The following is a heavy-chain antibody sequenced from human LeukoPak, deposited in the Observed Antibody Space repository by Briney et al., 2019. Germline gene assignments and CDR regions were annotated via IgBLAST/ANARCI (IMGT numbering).Heavy chain of an antibody. CDR1: GFTFSSYW. CDR2: IKEDGSAK. CDR3: ARETPEYD. V-gene: IGHV3-7*01. J-gene: IGHJ4*02. D-gene: IGHD1-14*01. Sequence: PGGSLRLSCAASGFTFSSYWMHWVRQAPGKGLEWVANIKEDGSAKYYVDSLKGRLTISRDNAEKSLYLQMNSLRDEDTAVYYCARETPEYDWGQGTLVTVSS.